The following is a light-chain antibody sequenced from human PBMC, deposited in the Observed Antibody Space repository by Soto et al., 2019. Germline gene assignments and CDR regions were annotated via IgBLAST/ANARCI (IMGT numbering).Light chain of an antibody. CDR3: QQYHSFSFT. Sequence: DIQMTQSPSSLSASVGDRVTITCRASKSITYWLAWYQQKPGRAPKLLIYDVFNLQSGVPPRFTSSGSGTEFTLTIGSLQPDDSATYYCQQYHSFSFTFGQGAKVDIK. V-gene: IGKV1-5*01. CDR1: KSITYW. CDR2: DVF. J-gene: IGKJ2*01.